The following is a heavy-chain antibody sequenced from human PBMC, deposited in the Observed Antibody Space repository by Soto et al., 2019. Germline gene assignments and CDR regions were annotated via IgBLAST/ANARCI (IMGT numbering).Heavy chain of an antibody. CDR1: GFSLSTSGVG. CDR3: AHSQYSSGWAYYYYGMDV. D-gene: IGHD6-19*01. J-gene: IGHJ6*02. V-gene: IGHV2-5*02. Sequence: QITLKESGPPLVKPTQTLTLTCTFSGFSLSTSGVGVGWIRQPPGKALEWLALIYWDDDKRYSPSLKSRLTITQDTSKNQVVLTMTNMDPVDTATYYCAHSQYSSGWAYYYYGMDVWGQGTTVTVSS. CDR2: IYWDDDK.